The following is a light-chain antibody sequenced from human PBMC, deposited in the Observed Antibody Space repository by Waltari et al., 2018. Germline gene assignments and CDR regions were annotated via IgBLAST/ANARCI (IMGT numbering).Light chain of an antibody. V-gene: IGKV1-9*01. J-gene: IGKJ4*01. CDR3: LHLNSYPYT. CDR2: AAA. Sequence: DTRLTPSPSFLSASVGDKVTITCRARHGIGSHLSRYQQDPGKAPKLLIYAAATWQGGVPSRFSGSGSGTEFALTISGLQPEDFATYFCLHLNSYPYTFGGGTKVDSK. CDR1: HGIGSH.